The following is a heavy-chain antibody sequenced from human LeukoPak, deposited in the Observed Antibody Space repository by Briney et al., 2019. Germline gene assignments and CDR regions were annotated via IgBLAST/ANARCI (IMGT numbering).Heavy chain of an antibody. D-gene: IGHD4-23*01. CDR3: AKGLRWYYYYYMDV. CDR2: ISGSGGST. V-gene: IGHV3-23*01. Sequence: GGSLRLSCAASGFTFSSYAMSWVRQAPGKGLEWVSAISGSGGSTYYAGSVKGRFTISRDNSKNTLYLQMNSLRAEDTAVYYCAKGLRWYYYYYMDVWGKGTTVTVSS. J-gene: IGHJ6*03. CDR1: GFTFSSYA.